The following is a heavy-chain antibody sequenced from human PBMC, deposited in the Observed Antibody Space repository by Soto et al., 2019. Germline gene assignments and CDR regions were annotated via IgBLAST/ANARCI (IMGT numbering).Heavy chain of an antibody. CDR1: GYTFTDYF. J-gene: IGHJ5*02. CDR2: IKPNSRGT. CDR3: PRVTLKAGNWFDP. V-gene: IGHV1-2*02. Sequence: ASVKVSCKASGYTFTDYFIHWVRQAPGQGFEWMGWIKPNSRGTNYAQKFQGRVTMTRDTSNSTAHMELRGLRSDDTAVYYCPRVTLKAGNWFDPWGQGTLVTVSS.